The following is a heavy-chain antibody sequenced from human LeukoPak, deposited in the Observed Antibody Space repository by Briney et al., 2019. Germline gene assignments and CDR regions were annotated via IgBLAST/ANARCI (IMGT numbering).Heavy chain of an antibody. J-gene: IGHJ4*02. CDR1: GYSFTSYW. V-gene: IGHV5-51*01. Sequence: GESLKISCKASGYSFTSYWIGWVRQMPGKGLEWMGIVNPHDSDTRYSPSFQGQVTISADKSISTAYLQWSSLGASDTAIYYCARTRSGGYYNPYYFDYWGQGSLVTVSS. D-gene: IGHD3-10*01. CDR3: ARTRSGGYYNPYYFDY. CDR2: VNPHDSDT.